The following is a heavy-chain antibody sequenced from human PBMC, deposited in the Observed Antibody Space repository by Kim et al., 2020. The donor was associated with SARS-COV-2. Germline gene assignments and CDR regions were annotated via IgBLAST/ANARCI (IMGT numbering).Heavy chain of an antibody. CDR2: RSKGYN. D-gene: IGHD3-3*01. CDR3: ARGFFIDV. Sequence: RSKGYNDYADSVKSRIIINPDATKNQFALQLNSVTPDDTAVYYCARGFFIDVWGKGTTVTVSS. V-gene: IGHV6-1*01. J-gene: IGHJ6*03.